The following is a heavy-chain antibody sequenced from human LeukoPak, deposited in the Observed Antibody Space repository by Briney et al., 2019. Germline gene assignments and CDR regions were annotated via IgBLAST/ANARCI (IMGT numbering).Heavy chain of an antibody. CDR3: AILSQVAAPNMNAFDI. J-gene: IGHJ3*02. Sequence: PGGSLTLSCAASGFTFSSYSMNWVRQAPGKGREWVSYISCSSSTIYYADSVKGRCTISRDNAKNSLYLQINSLRAEDTAVYYCAILSQVAAPNMNAFDICGHGEMFTVSS. D-gene: IGHD6-19*01. V-gene: IGHV3-48*01. CDR1: GFTFSSYS. CDR2: ISCSSSTI.